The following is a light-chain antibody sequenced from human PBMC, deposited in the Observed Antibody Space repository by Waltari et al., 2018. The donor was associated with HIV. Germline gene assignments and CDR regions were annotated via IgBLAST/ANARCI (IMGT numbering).Light chain of an antibody. CDR1: QSIGTW. J-gene: IGKJ3*01. CDR3: QHFNGDFT. CDR2: KAS. Sequence: DIQMTQSPSTLSASVGDRVTIICRASQSIGTWLAWYQQKPGKAPKLLIYKASNLETGVPSRFSGSRSATEFTLTISSLQPDDFATYYCQHFNGDFTFGPGTKVDIK. V-gene: IGKV1-5*03.